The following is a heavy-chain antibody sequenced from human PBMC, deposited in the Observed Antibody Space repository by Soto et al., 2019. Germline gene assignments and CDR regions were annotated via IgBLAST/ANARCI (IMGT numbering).Heavy chain of an antibody. D-gene: IGHD2-2*01. CDR3: ARPVVYCSSTSCPIDY. CDR1: GYSFTSYW. J-gene: IGHJ4*02. Sequence: PGESLKISCKGSGYSFTSYWIGWVRQMPWKGLEWMGIIYPGDSDTRYSPSFQGQVTISADKSISTAYLQWSSLKASDTAMYYCARPVVYCSSTSCPIDYWGQGTLVTVSS. V-gene: IGHV5-51*01. CDR2: IYPGDSDT.